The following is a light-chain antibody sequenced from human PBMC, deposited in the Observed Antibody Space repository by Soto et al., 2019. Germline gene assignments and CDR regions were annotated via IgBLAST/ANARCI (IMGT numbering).Light chain of an antibody. V-gene: IGKV1-9*01. CDR3: HQRNSYPKT. J-gene: IGKJ1*01. CDR2: DAS. Sequence: IQLTKSPSSLPASVGDRVTITCRASQGISSFLAWYQQKPGKAPKLLIYDASTLQSGVPSRFSGSGSGTDFTLTIISLQTEDFATYYCHQRNSYPKTFGPGTKVEI. CDR1: QGISSF.